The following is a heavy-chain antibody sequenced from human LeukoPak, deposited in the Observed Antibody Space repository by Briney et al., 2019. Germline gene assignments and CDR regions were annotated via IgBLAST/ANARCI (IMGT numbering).Heavy chain of an antibody. V-gene: IGHV3-15*01. Sequence: PGGSLRLSCAASGFSFGNCAMSWVRPAPGKGLEWVGRIKAKAHGGTIEYAAPVKGRFTISRDDSKNTLYLQMTSLKTEDTAVYYCTTDGVGVEGATYDNWGQGTLVSVSS. CDR1: GFSFGNCA. J-gene: IGHJ4*02. D-gene: IGHD1-26*01. CDR3: TTDGVGVEGATYDN. CDR2: IKAKAHGGTI.